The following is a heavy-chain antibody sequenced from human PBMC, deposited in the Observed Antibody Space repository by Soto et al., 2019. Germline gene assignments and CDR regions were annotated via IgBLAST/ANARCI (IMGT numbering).Heavy chain of an antibody. V-gene: IGHV3-74*01. CDR2: INSDGSST. D-gene: IGHD3-10*01. CDR1: GFTFSSYW. J-gene: IGHJ4*02. CDR3: AKELGVFYYGSGSYSL. Sequence: PGGSLRLSCAASGFTFSSYWMHWVRQAPGKGLVWVSRINSDGSSTSYADSVKGRFTISRDNAKNTLYLQMNSLRAEDTAVYYCAKELGVFYYGSGSYSLWGQGTLVTVSS.